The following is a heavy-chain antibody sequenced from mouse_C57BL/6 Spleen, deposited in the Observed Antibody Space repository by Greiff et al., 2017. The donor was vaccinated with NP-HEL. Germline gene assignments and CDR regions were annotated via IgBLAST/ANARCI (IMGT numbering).Heavy chain of an antibody. Sequence: EVKLQQSGPELVKPGASVKISCKASGYTFTDYYMNWVKQSHGKSLEWIGDINPNHGGTSYNQKFKGKATLTVAKSSSTAYMELRSLTSEDSAVYYCARAGYFDYWGQGTTLTVSS. CDR3: ARAGYFDY. V-gene: IGHV1-26*01. J-gene: IGHJ2*01. CDR1: GYTFTDYY. CDR2: INPNHGGT.